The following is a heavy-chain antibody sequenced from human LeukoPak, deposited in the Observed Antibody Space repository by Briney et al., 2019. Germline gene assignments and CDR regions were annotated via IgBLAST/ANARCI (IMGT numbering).Heavy chain of an antibody. CDR1: GGSFSGYY. CDR2: INHSGST. V-gene: IGHV4-34*01. D-gene: IGHD3-10*01. J-gene: IGHJ4*02. Sequence: SETLSLTCAVYGGSFSGYYWSWIRQPPGKGLEWIGEINHSGSTNYNPSLKSRVTISVDTSKNQFSLKLSSVTAADTAVYYCARRLSLLWFGELSWAFDYWGQGTLVTVSS. CDR3: ARRLSLLWFGELSWAFDY.